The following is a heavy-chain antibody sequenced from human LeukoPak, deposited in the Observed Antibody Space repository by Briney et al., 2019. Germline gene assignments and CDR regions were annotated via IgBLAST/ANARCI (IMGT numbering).Heavy chain of an antibody. D-gene: IGHD6-13*01. CDR2: IYHSGST. CDR1: GYSISSGYY. CDR3: ARGFQQLVRGWFDP. J-gene: IGHJ5*02. V-gene: IGHV4-38-2*02. Sequence: SETLSLTCTVSGYSISSGYYWAWIRQPPGKGLEWIGSIYHSGSTYSNPSLKSRVTISVDTSKNQFSLKLSSVTAADTAVYYCARGFQQLVRGWFDPWGQGTLVTVSS.